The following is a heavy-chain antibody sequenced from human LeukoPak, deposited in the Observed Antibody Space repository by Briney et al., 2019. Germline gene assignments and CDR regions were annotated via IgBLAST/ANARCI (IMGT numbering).Heavy chain of an antibody. CDR2: INHSGST. J-gene: IGHJ4*02. Sequence: GSLRLSCAASGFTFSSYAMSWVRQPPGKGLEWIGEINHSGSTNYNPSLKSRVTISVDTSKNQFSLKLSSVTAADTAVYYCARPGYCSGGSCFNRARFDYWGQGTLVTVSS. CDR1: GFTFSSYA. CDR3: ARPGYCSGGSCFNRARFDY. D-gene: IGHD2-15*01. V-gene: IGHV4-34*01.